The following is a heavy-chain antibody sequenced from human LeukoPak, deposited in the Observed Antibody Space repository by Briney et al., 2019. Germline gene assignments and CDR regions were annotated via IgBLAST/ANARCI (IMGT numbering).Heavy chain of an antibody. CDR2: ISGSGGST. CDR3: AKDPYSSSWYPSFGY. V-gene: IGHV3-23*01. CDR1: GFTFSSYA. Sequence: GGSLRLSCAASGFTFSSYAMSWVRQAPGKGLEWVSAISGSGGSTYYADSVKGRFTISRDNSKNTLYLQMNSLRAEDTAVYYCAKDPYSSSWYPSFGYWGQGTLVTVSS. D-gene: IGHD6-13*01. J-gene: IGHJ4*02.